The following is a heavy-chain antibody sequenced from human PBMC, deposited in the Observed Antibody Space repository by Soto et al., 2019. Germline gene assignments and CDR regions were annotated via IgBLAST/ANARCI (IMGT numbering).Heavy chain of an antibody. V-gene: IGHV1-18*01. CDR3: ARTTVTAYYYYMAV. Sequence: QVQLVQSGAEVKQPGASVKVSCKASGYTFTNYGFTWVRQAPGQGLEWLGWISTYNGNTKYAQKVKGRLTMSTDTSTSTANMELNSLRSDDTALYYCARTTVTAYYYYMAVWGKGSTVTVSS. CDR2: ISTYNGNT. D-gene: IGHD4-17*01. J-gene: IGHJ6*03. CDR1: GYTFTNYG.